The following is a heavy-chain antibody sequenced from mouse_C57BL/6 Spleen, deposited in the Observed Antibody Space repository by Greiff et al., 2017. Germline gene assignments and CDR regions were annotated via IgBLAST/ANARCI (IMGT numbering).Heavy chain of an antibody. D-gene: IGHD1-1*01. Sequence: EVKLVESGGDLVKPGGSVKLSCAASGFTFSSYGMSWVRQTPDKRLEWVGTISRGGSYTYYPDSVKGRFTIARDNANNTLYLQMSRLKSEDTAVYYCEKGVLAEGCYFDYWGQGTTLTVSS. V-gene: IGHV5-6*01. CDR3: EKGVLAEGCYFDY. CDR1: GFTFSSYG. J-gene: IGHJ2*01. CDR2: ISRGGSYT.